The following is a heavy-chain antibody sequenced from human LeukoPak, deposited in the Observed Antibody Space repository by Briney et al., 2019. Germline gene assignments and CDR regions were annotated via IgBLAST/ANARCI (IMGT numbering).Heavy chain of an antibody. CDR1: GFTFRTYG. J-gene: IGHJ4*02. Sequence: GGSLRLSCAASGFTFRTYGMHWVRQAPGKGLEWVAVIWYDGSDKYYADSVKGRFTISRDNSKNTLFLQMNSLRAEDTAVYYCATGNDYGDYGQYWGQGTLVTVSS. D-gene: IGHD4-17*01. V-gene: IGHV3-33*01. CDR2: IWYDGSDK. CDR3: ATGNDYGDYGQY.